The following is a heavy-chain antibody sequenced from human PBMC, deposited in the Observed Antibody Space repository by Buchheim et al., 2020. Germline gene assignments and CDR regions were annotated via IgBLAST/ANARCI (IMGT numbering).Heavy chain of an antibody. CDR2: ISSSGGDI. Sequence: VQLVESGGGLVQPGGSLRLSCAATGFTFSSSDMNWVRQAPGKGLEWVSYISSSGGDIYYADSVKGRFTISRDNAKDLLYLQINSLRAEDTAVYYCARYCSTTGCYDINNRGQGTL. CDR3: ARYCSTTGCYDINN. CDR1: GFTFSSSD. J-gene: IGHJ4*02. V-gene: IGHV3-48*03. D-gene: IGHD2-2*01.